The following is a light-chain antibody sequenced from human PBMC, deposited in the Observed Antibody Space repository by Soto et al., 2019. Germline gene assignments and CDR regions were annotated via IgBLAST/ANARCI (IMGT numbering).Light chain of an antibody. J-gene: IGKJ5*01. CDR1: QSVSSSY. CDR3: QQYGSSPPDT. V-gene: IGKV3-20*01. CDR2: GAF. Sequence: EIVLTQSPGTLSLSPGERATLSCRASQSVSSSYLAWYQQKSGQAPRLLIYGAFSRATGIPDRFSGSGSGTDFTLTISRLEPEDFAVYYCQQYGSSPPDTFGQGTRLEIK.